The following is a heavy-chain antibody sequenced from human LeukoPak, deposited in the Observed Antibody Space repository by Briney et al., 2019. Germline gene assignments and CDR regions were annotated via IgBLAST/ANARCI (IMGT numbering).Heavy chain of an antibody. J-gene: IGHJ4*02. D-gene: IGHD2-21*02. CDR3: ARDLLNEGDHLDY. CDR1: GGSISSGDYY. V-gene: IGHV4-30-4*01. CDR2: IYYSGST. Sequence: SETLSLTCTVSGGSISSGDYYWSWIRQPPGKGLEWIGYIYYSGSTYYNPSLKSRVTISVDTSKNQFSLKLSSVTAADTAVYYCARDLLNEGDHLDYWGQGTLVTVSS.